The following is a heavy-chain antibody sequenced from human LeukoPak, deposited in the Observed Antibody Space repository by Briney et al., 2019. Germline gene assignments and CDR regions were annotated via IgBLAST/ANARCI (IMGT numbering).Heavy chain of an antibody. CDR3: ASDSSSWYGDY. Sequence: SETLSLTCTVSGASVSSYYWNWIRQPPGKGLEWIGYIYYSGSTNYNPSLKSRVTISVDTSKNQFSLKLSSVTAADTAVYYCASDSSSWYGDYWGQGTLVTVSS. D-gene: IGHD6-13*01. V-gene: IGHV4-59*08. CDR1: GASVSSYY. J-gene: IGHJ4*02. CDR2: IYYSGST.